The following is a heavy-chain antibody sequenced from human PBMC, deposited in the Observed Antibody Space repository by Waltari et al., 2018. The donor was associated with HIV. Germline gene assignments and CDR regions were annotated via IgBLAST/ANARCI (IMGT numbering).Heavy chain of an antibody. CDR2: IWYDGTNK. J-gene: IGHJ6*02. Sequence: QVQLVESGGGVVQPGRSLRLSCAASGFTFSSYGMHWVRQAPGKRLEWVAVIWYDGTNKYYADSVKGRFTISRDNSKNTLYLQMNSLRAEDTAVYYCARDRSEGGGYYYYGLDVWGQGTTVTVSS. CDR1: GFTFSSYG. V-gene: IGHV3-33*01. CDR3: ARDRSEGGGYYYYGLDV. D-gene: IGHD2-15*01.